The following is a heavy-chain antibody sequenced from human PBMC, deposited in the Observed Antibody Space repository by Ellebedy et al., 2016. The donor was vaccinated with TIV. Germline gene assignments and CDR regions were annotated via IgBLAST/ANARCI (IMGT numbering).Heavy chain of an antibody. J-gene: IGHJ4*02. D-gene: IGHD3-10*01. CDR3: ARADGSGKMFEY. CDR2: IIPIYPST. V-gene: IGHV1-46*01. Sequence: ASVKVSXXASGYTFTGNWMHWVRQAPGQGLEWMGWIIPIYPSTRYAQKFQGRITVTADDSTSTVYMDLSSLTSEDTAVYFCARADGSGKMFEYWGQGTLVTVSS. CDR1: GYTFTGNW.